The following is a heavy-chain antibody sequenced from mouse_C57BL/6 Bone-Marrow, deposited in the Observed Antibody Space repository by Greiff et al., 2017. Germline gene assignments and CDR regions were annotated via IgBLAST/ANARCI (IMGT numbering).Heavy chain of an antibody. J-gene: IGHJ3*01. V-gene: IGHV6-3*01. Sequence: EVKLQESGGGLVQPGGSMKLSCVASGFTFSNYWMNWVRQSPEKGLEWVAQIRLKSDNYATHYAESVKGRFTISRDDSKSSVYLQMNNLRAEDTGIYYCTGLRNFFAYWGQGTLVTVSA. CDR3: TGLRNFFAY. CDR2: IRLKSDNYAT. D-gene: IGHD1-1*01. CDR1: GFTFSNYW.